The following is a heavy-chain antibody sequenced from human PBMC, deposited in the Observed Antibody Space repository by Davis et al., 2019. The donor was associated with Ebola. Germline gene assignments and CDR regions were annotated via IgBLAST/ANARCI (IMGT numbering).Heavy chain of an antibody. D-gene: IGHD1-7*01. J-gene: IGHJ4*02. V-gene: IGHV4-34*01. CDR2: INHSGST. CDR3: ARGRRGTTRVGYFDY. CDR1: GGSFSGYY. Sequence: PSETLSLTCAVYGGSFSGYYWSWIRQPPGKGLEWIGEINHSGSTNYNPSLKSRVTISVDTSKNQFSLKLSSVTAADTAVYYCARGRRGTTRVGYFDYWGQGTLVTVSS.